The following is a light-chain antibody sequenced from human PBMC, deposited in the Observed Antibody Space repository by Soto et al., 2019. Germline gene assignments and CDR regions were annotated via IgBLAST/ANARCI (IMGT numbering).Light chain of an antibody. J-gene: IGKJ1*01. CDR1: QSISSW. V-gene: IGKV1-5*03. CDR2: KAS. CDR3: QQYNSYPWT. Sequence: IQMTQSPSSLSASVGDTVTITCRASQSISSWLAWYQQKPGKAPKLLIYKASSLESGVPSRFSGSGSGAEITLTISSLQPDDFATYYCQQYNSYPWTFGQGTKVDIK.